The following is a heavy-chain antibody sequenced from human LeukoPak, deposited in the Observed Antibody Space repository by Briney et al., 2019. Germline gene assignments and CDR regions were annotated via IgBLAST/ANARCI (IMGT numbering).Heavy chain of an antibody. D-gene: IGHD2-21*02. J-gene: IGHJ4*02. CDR2: IYHSGST. V-gene: IGHV4-4*02. CDR1: GGSISSSNW. CDR3: ARDPAGDLPNIFDY. Sequence: SGTLPLTCAVSGGSISSSNWWSWVRQPPGKGLEWIGEIYHSGSTNYNPSLKSRVTISVDKSKNQFSLKLSSVTAADTAVYYCARDPAGDLPNIFDYWGQGTLVTVSS.